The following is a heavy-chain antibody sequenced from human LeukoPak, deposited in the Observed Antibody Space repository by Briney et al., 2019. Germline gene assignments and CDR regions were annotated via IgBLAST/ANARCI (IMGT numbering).Heavy chain of an antibody. CDR2: INWNGGST. CDR1: GFTFSSYA. J-gene: IGHJ5*02. CDR3: ARDRIVGTSSNGGWFDP. V-gene: IGHV3-20*04. D-gene: IGHD1-26*01. Sequence: PGGSLRLSCAASGFTFSSYAMSWVRQAPGKGLEWVSGINWNGGSTGYADSVKGRFTISRDNAKNSLYLQMNSLRAEDTALYYCARDRIVGTSSNGGWFDPWGQGTLVTVSS.